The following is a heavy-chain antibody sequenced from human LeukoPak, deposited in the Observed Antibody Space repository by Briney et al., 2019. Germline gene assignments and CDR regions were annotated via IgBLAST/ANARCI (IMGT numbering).Heavy chain of an antibody. CDR2: IKQDGSEK. J-gene: IGHJ3*02. V-gene: IGHV3-7*01. CDR3: ARDSGYNAFDI. Sequence: GGSLRLSCAASGFTFSSYWMSWVRQAPGKGLEWVANIKQDGSEKYYVDSVKGRFTFSRDNAKDLLYLQMNSLRAEDTAVFYCARDSGYNAFDIWGQGTMVTVSS. CDR1: GFTFSSYW. D-gene: IGHD5-12*01.